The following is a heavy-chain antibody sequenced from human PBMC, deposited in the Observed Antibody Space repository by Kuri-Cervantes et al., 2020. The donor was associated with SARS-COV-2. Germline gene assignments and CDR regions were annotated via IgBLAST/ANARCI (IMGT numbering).Heavy chain of an antibody. CDR1: GFAFSSYS. Sequence: GGSLRLSCAASGFAFSSYSMNWVRQAPGKGLEWVSSISSSSSYIYYADSVEGRFTISRDNAKNSLYLQMNSLRAEDTAVYYWARGNHWNDGVFDYWGQGTLVIVSS. J-gene: IGHJ4*02. CDR3: ARGNHWNDGVFDY. CDR2: ISSSSSYI. V-gene: IGHV3-21*01. D-gene: IGHD1-1*01.